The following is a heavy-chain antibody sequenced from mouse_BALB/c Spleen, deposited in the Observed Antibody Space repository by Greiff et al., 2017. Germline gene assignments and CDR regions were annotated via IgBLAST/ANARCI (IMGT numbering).Heavy chain of an antibody. CDR2: LWGDGST. Sequence: ESGPGLVAPSQSLSITCPVSGFPFTGFGVNWVRQPPGKGLEWLGMLWGDGSTDYNSALKSRLSISKDNSKSQVFLKMNSLQTDDTARYYCARDRQLGLSYYAMDYWGQGTSVTVSS. CDR1: GFPFTGFG. V-gene: IGHV2-6-7*01. CDR3: ARDRQLGLSYYAMDY. D-gene: IGHD3-2*01. J-gene: IGHJ4*01.